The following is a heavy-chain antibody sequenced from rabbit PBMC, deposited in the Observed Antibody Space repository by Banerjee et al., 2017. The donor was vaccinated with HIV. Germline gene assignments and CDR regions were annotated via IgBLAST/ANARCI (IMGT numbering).Heavy chain of an antibody. CDR2: IYDGDGST. CDR1: GFDFSGSA. Sequence: QEQLVESGGGLVQPEGSLALTCKASGFDFSGSAMCWVRQTPGKGPVWIACIYDGDGSTYYASWVNGRFTISRSTSLNTVTLQMTSLTAADTATYFCARDGISFVSTGWGLTRLDLWGPGTLVTVS. CDR3: ARDGISFVSTGWGLTRLDL. J-gene: IGHJ3*01. D-gene: IGHD4-1*01. V-gene: IGHV1S47*01.